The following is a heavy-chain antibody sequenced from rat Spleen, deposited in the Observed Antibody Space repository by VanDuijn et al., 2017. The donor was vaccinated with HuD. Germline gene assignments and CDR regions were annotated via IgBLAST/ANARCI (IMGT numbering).Heavy chain of an antibody. CDR1: GFTFRNLW. J-gene: IGHJ2*01. Sequence: EVQLVESGGGLVQPGRSLKPSCVASGFTFRNLWMTWIRQAPGKGLEWVASISNTGYNTYYPDSVRGRFTISRDKAENTLYLQMNGLRSGDTATYFCTRAAYYFDGSYYSWGQGVMVTVSS. V-gene: IGHV5-31*01. D-gene: IGHD1-12*02. CDR3: TRAAYYFDGSYYS. CDR2: ISNTGYNT.